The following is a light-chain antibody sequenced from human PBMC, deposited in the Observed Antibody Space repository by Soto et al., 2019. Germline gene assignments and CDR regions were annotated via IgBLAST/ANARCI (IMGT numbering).Light chain of an antibody. CDR2: EVS. J-gene: IGLJ1*01. CDR1: SSDVGGYNY. V-gene: IGLV2-14*01. CDR3: SSYTSSTSLDV. Sequence: SVLTQPASVSGSAGQAITISCTGTSSDVGGYNYVSWYQQHPGKAPKLMIYEVSNRPSGVSIRFSGSKSGNTASLTISGLQAEDEADYYCSSYTSSTSLDVFGTGTKVTVL.